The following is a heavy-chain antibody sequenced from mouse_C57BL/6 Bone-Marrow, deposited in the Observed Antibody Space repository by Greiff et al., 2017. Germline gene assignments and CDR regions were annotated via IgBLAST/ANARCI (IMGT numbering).Heavy chain of an antibody. CDR2: ISGGGSYN. D-gene: IGHD4-1*01. CDR3: ARGVGTGERFAY. J-gene: IGHJ3*01. V-gene: IGHV5-4*03. CDR1: GFTFSSYA. Sequence: EVKLMESGGGLVKPGGSLKLSCAASGFTFSSYAMSWVRQTPEKRLEWVATISGGGSYNYYPDNVKGRFTISRDHAKNNPYLQMSHLKSEDTAMYYCARGVGTGERFAYWGQGTLVTVSA.